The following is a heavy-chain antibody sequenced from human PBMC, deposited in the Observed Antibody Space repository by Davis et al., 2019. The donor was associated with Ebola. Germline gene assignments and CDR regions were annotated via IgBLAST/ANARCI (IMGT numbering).Heavy chain of an antibody. Sequence: SVKVSCKASGCTFSSYAISWVRQAPGQGLEWMGGIIPIFGTANYAQKFQGRVTITTDESTSTAYMELSSLRSEDTAVYYCARVRLDGRWFDPWGQGTLVTVSS. CDR1: GCTFSSYA. CDR2: IIPIFGTA. CDR3: ARVRLDGRWFDP. D-gene: IGHD5-24*01. V-gene: IGHV1-69*05. J-gene: IGHJ5*02.